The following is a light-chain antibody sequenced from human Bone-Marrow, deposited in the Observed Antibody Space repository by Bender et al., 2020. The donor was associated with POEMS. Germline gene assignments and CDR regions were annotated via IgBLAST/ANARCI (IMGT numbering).Light chain of an antibody. J-gene: IGLJ3*02. V-gene: IGLV2-23*01. CDR3: CSYSSTSTLV. CDR2: EST. Sequence: QSALTQPASVSGSPGQSITISCTATSSDVGNDDLVSWYQQHPGKAPKLMIFESTKRPSGISNRFSGSKSGNTASLTISGLQAEDEADYYCCSYSSTSTLVFGGGTKLTVL. CDR1: SSDVGNDDL.